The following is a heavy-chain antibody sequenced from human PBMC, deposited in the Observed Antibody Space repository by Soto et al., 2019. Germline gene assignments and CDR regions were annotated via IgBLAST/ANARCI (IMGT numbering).Heavy chain of an antibody. Sequence: SETLSLTRAVSWGSIGSSNWWSWVSQTPGKGLEWIGEINHSGSTNYNPSLKSRVTISVDTSKNQFSLKLSSVTAADTAVYYRARGPDWFDPWGQGTLVTVSS. J-gene: IGHJ5*02. CDR1: WGSIGSSNW. CDR2: INHSGST. V-gene: IGHV4-4*02. CDR3: ARGPDWFDP.